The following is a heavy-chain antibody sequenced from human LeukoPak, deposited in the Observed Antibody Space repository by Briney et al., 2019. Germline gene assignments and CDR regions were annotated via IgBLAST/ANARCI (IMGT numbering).Heavy chain of an antibody. J-gene: IGHJ4*02. CDR2: IYYSGST. Sequence: SETLSLTCTVSGGSISSYYWSWIRQPPGKGLEWIGYIYYSGSTNYNPSLKSRVTISVDTSKNQFSLKLSSVTAADTAVYYCARDGEYCSSTSCYGYWGQGTLVTVSS. V-gene: IGHV4-59*12. D-gene: IGHD2-2*01. CDR3: ARDGEYCSSTSCYGY. CDR1: GGSISSYY.